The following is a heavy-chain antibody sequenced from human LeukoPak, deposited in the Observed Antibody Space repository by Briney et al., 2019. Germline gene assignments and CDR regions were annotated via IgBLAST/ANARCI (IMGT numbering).Heavy chain of an antibody. Sequence: GASVKVSCKASGGTFSSYAISWVRQAPGQGLEWMGGIIPIFGTANHAQKFQGRVTITADESTSTAYMELSSLRSEDTAVYYCARGGYVRYCSSTSCPNWFDPWGQGTLVTVSS. J-gene: IGHJ5*02. CDR3: ARGGYVRYCSSTSCPNWFDP. CDR2: IIPIFGTA. CDR1: GGTFSSYA. D-gene: IGHD2-2*01. V-gene: IGHV1-69*13.